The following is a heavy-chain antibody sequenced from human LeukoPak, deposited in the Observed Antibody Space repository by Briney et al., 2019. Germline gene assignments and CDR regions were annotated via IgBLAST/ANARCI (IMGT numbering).Heavy chain of an antibody. J-gene: IGHJ5*02. CDR1: GYTLTELS. D-gene: IGHD3-22*01. CDR3: ATGPYYDSRA. Sequence: ASVKVSCKVSGYTLTELSMHWVRQAPGKGLEWMGGFGPEDGETIYAQKFQGRVTMTEDTSTDTAYMELSSLRSGDTAVYYCATGPYYDSRAWGQGTLVTVSS. V-gene: IGHV1-24*01. CDR2: FGPEDGET.